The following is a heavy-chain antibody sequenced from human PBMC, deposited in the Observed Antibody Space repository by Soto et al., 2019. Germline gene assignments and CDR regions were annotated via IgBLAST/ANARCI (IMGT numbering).Heavy chain of an antibody. CDR1: GFTFSSYG. Sequence: QVQLVESGGGVVQPGRSLRLSCAASGFTFSSYGMHWVRQAPGKGLEWVAVISYDGSNKYYADSVKGRFTISRDNSKNTLYLQMNSLRAEDTAEYYCAKDTRGYSYGLLGVYYYYGMDVWGQGTTVTVSS. CDR3: AKDTRGYSYGLLGVYYYYGMDV. V-gene: IGHV3-30*18. CDR2: ISYDGSNK. D-gene: IGHD5-18*01. J-gene: IGHJ6*02.